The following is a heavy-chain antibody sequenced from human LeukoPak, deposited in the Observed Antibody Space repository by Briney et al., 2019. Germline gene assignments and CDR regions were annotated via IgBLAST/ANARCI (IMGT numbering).Heavy chain of an antibody. CDR1: GFIVSGDF. Sequence: GGSLRLSCAASGFIVSGDFMSWVRQAPGKGLEWVSVIYSDGSTYYADSVKGRFTISKDNSKNTLDLQMTGLRAEDTAVYYCARERGRGRDSPWFDYWGQGTLVTVSS. CDR3: ARERGRGRDSPWFDY. J-gene: IGHJ4*02. D-gene: IGHD1-26*01. V-gene: IGHV3-53*01. CDR2: IYSDGST.